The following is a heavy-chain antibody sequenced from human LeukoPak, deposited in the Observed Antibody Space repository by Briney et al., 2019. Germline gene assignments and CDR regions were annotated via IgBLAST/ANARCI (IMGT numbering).Heavy chain of an antibody. D-gene: IGHD4-23*01. CDR3: ARQGYGGHSRGAADY. V-gene: IGHV1-18*01. J-gene: IGHJ4*02. CDR2: ISANNGNR. CDR1: GYTFTNYG. Sequence: ASVKVSCKASGYTFTNYGISWVRQAPGQGLEWRGWISANNGNRNYALKLQDRVSMTTDTSTSTAYMELRSLRSDDTAVYYCARQGYGGHSRGAADYWGQGTLVTVSS.